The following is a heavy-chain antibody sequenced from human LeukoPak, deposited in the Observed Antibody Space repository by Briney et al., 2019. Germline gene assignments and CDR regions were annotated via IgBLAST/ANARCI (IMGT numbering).Heavy chain of an antibody. V-gene: IGHV3-53*01. D-gene: IGHD1-26*01. J-gene: IGHJ4*02. CDR2: IYSGGST. CDR1: GFTVSSNY. Sequence: PGGSLRLSCAASGFTVSSNYMSWVRQAPGKALEWVSIIYSGGSTYYADSVKGRFTISRDNSRDNSRNTLFLQMNSLRVEDTAVYYCATSSHSGNYFPDCWGQGTLVTVSS. CDR3: ATSSHSGNYFPDC.